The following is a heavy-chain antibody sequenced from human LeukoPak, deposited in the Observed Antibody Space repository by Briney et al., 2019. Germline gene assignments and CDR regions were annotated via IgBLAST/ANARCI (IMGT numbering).Heavy chain of an antibody. CDR2: IYHSGST. D-gene: IGHD1-14*01. J-gene: IGHJ5*02. Sequence: SETLSLTCNVSGYFISSGYYWGWIRQPPGKGLEWIGSIYHSGSTYYNPSLKSRVTMSIDTSKNQFSLKLISVTAADTAVYYCARDGRWFDPWGQGTLVTVSS. CDR1: GYFISSGYY. CDR3: ARDGRWFDP. V-gene: IGHV4-38-2*02.